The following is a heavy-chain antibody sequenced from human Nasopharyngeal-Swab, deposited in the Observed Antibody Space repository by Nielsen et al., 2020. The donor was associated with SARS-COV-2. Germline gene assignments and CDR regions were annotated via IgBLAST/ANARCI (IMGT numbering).Heavy chain of an antibody. V-gene: IGHV1-18*01. D-gene: IGHD3-10*01. CDR2: ISGYNGKT. J-gene: IGHJ6*02. CDR3: EREGAMVRSYGMDV. Sequence: WVRQAPGQGLEWMGWISGYNGKTNYAEKFQDRVTMTTDTSTYTAYMELRSLRSDDTAMYYCEREGAMVRSYGMDVWGQGTTVTVS.